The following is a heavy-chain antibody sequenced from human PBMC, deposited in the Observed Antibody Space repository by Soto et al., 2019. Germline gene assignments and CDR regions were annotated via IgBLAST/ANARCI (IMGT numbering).Heavy chain of an antibody. D-gene: IGHD6-13*01. CDR2: ISYDGSNK. Sequence: QVQLVESGGGVVQSGRSLRLSCAASGFTFSNYAMHWVRQAPGKGLEWVAVISYDGSNKYYADSVNGRFTISRDNSENTLYVQMNSLRAEDTAVYYCARAWGIAATGIYNNWFDPWGQGTLVTVSS. CDR1: GFTFSNYA. CDR3: ARAWGIAATGIYNNWFDP. J-gene: IGHJ5*02. V-gene: IGHV3-30-3*01.